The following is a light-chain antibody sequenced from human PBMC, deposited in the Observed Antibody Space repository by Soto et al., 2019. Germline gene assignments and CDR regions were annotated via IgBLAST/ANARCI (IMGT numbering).Light chain of an antibody. J-gene: IGLJ2*01. V-gene: IGLV2-11*01. CDR3: CGYAGSYIQVF. CDR2: GVT. Sequence: QSVLTQPRSVSGSPGQSVTISCTGSSSDVGGYDYVSWYQHHPGKAPKVIIYGVTNRPSVVPDRFSGSKSDNTASLTISGLQVEYEADYCCCGYAGSYIQVFFDGGTKLTV. CDR1: SSDVGGYDY.